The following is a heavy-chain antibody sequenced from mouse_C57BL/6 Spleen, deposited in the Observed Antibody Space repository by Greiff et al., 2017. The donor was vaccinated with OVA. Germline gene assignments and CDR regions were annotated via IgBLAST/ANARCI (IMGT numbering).Heavy chain of an antibody. J-gene: IGHJ1*03. D-gene: IGHD1-1*01. CDR1: GYTFTDYN. CDR2: INPNNGGT. CDR3: ARRGSRYFDV. Sequence: EVQLVESGPELVKPGASVKIPCKASGYTFTDYNMDWVKQSHGKSLEWIGDINPNNGGTIYNQKFKGKATLTVDKSSSTAYMELRSLTSDDTAVYYCARRGSRYFDVWGTGTTVTVSS. V-gene: IGHV1-18*01.